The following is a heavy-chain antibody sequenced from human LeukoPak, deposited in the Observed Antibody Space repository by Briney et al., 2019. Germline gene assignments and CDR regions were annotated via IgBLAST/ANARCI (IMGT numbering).Heavy chain of an antibody. CDR1: GFTFSGYG. J-gene: IGHJ6*02. V-gene: IGHV3-33*01. CDR2: IWYDGSNK. D-gene: IGHD6-13*01. CDR3: ARTYSTHRHMDV. Sequence: GRSLRLSCAASGFTFSGYGMHWVRQAPGKGLEWVAVIWYDGSNKYYADSVKGRFTISRDNSKNTLYLQMNSLRAEDTAVYYCARTYSTHRHMDVWGQGTTVTVSS.